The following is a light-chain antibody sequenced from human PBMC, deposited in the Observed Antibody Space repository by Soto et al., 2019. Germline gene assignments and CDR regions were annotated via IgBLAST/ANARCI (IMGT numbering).Light chain of an antibody. CDR2: GAS. CDR1: QSVSSN. CDR3: QQYNNWPSGFT. Sequence: EIVMTQSPATLSVSPGERATLSCRASQSVSSNLAWYQQKPGQAPGLLIYGASTRATGIPARFSGSGSGTEFTLTISSLQSEDFAVYYCQQYNNWPSGFTFGPGTKVDIK. V-gene: IGKV3-15*01. J-gene: IGKJ3*01.